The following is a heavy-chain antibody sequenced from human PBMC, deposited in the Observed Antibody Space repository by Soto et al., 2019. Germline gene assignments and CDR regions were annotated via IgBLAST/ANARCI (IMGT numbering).Heavy chain of an antibody. D-gene: IGHD1-1*01. CDR1: GGTFSSYA. V-gene: IGHV1-69*12. Sequence: QVQLVQSGAEVKKPGSSVKVSCKASGGTFSSYAISWVRQAPGQGLEWMGGIIPIFGTANYAQKFQGRVTISAAESTSTAYMELSSLRSEDTAVYYGARQATGTSWGYYFDYWGQGSLVTVSS. J-gene: IGHJ4*02. CDR3: ARQATGTSWGYYFDY. CDR2: IIPIFGTA.